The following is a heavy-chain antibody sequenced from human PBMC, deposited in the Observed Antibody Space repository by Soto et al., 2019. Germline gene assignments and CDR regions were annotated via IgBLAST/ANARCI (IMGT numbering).Heavy chain of an antibody. CDR3: ARQIGDDHFDI. V-gene: IGHV4-59*01. Sequence: PSETLSLTCTVSGGSISTYYWNWIRQSPGKGLEWIGYIYRTGSTHYNPSLNGRVAISLGTSSNKFSLKLTSVTAADTAVYFCARQIGDDHFDIWGQGTMVTVSS. J-gene: IGHJ3*02. CDR2: IYRTGST. CDR1: GGSISTYY. D-gene: IGHD3-3*01.